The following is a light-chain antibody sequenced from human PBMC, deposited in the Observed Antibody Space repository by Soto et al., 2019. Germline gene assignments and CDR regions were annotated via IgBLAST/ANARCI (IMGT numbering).Light chain of an antibody. CDR2: AVS. Sequence: DIQMTQSPSSLSAFVGDRVTITCRTTQAISNYVAWFQQKPGQVPTLLIYAVSSWRSGVPARVSGGGSGTDFARTINTLQPEDVAMYCCHYYDSYPRTFGQGNKVEV. V-gene: IGKV1-27*01. CDR1: QAISNY. J-gene: IGKJ1*01. CDR3: HYYDSYPRT.